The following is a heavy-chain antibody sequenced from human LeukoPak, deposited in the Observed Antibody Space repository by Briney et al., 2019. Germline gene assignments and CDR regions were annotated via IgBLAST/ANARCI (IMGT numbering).Heavy chain of an antibody. J-gene: IGHJ4*02. CDR1: GGSFSGYY. D-gene: IGHD2-8*01. CDR2: IIHSGST. CDR3: ARGILVTVYAAFDY. Sequence: PSETLSLACGVYGGSFSGYYWTWIRQSPGMGLEWIGEIIHSGSTNYNPSLTSRVTISVDTSKNQFSLELSSVTAADTAVYYCARGILVTVYAAFDYWGQGTLVTVSS. V-gene: IGHV4-34*01.